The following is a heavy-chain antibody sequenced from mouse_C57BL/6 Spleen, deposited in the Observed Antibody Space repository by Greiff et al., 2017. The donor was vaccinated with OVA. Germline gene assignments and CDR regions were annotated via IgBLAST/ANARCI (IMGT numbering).Heavy chain of an antibody. CDR1: GYAFSSSW. J-gene: IGHJ3*01. D-gene: IGHD2-4*01. CDR2: IYPGDGDT. V-gene: IGHV1-82*01. Sequence: VQLQQSGPELVKPGASVKISCKASGYAFSSSWMNWVKQRPGKGLEWIGRIYPGDGDTNYNGKFKGKATLTADKSSSTAYMQLSSLTSEDSAVYFCAREDYDGTPWFAYWGQGTLVTVSA. CDR3: AREDYDGTPWFAY.